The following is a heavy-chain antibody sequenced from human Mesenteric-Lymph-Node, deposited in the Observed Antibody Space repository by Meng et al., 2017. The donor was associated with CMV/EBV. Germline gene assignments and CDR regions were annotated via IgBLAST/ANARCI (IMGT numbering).Heavy chain of an antibody. V-gene: IGHV4-39*07. J-gene: IGHJ4*02. CDR3: ARDRHSSDYHTYYFDN. Sequence: SETLSLTCNVSGGSISSSSYYWAWIRQPPGKWLEWIGTIYYSGSIYYNPSLKSRITILVDTSKNQFSLKMRAVTAADTAVYYCARDRHSSDYHTYYFDNWGQGTLVTVSS. CDR2: IYYSGSI. CDR1: GGSISSSSYY. D-gene: IGHD3-22*01.